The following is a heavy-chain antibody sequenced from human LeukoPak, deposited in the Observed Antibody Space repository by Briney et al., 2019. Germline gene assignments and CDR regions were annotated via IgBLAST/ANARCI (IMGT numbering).Heavy chain of an antibody. D-gene: IGHD2-21*02. CDR1: GGSFSGYY. V-gene: IGHV4-34*01. J-gene: IGHJ4*02. Sequence: PSETLSLTCAVYGGSFSGYYWTWIRQPPGKGLEWIGEINHSGSTNYNPSLKSRVAISVDTSKNQFSLKLSSVTAADTAVYYCARGRDPQGVTRDVDYWGQGTLVTVSS. CDR2: INHSGST. CDR3: ARGRDPQGVTRDVDY.